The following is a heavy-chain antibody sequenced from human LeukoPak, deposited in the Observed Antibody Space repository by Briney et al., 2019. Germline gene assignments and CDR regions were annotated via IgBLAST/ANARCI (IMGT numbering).Heavy chain of an antibody. J-gene: IGHJ4*02. D-gene: IGHD6-19*01. CDR2: ISGSGGST. Sequence: PGGSLRLSCAASGFTFINAWMSWVRQAPGKGLEWVSAISGSGGSTYYADSVKGRFTISRDNSKNTLYLQMNSLRAEDTAVYYCAKEPDNSGWYGGGYYFDYWGQGTLVTVSS. V-gene: IGHV3-23*01. CDR1: GFTFINAW. CDR3: AKEPDNSGWYGGGYYFDY.